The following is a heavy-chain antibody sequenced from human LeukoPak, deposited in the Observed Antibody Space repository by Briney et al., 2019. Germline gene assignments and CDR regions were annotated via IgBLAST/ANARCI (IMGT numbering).Heavy chain of an antibody. CDR2: IGGSDGRT. J-gene: IGHJ6*03. CDR3: AKDSSSYDWGYMDV. V-gene: IGHV3-23*01. Sequence: GGSLRLSCAASGFTFSTYAMSWVRQAPGKGLEWVSLIGGSDGRTRYADSVKGRFTISRDNSKNTLYLEMNSLRAEDTAVYYCAKDSSSYDWGYMDVWGKGTTVTISS. D-gene: IGHD3-22*01. CDR1: GFTFSTYA.